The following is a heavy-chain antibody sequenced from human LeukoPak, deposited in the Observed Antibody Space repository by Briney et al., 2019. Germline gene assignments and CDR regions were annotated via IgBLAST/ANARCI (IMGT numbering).Heavy chain of an antibody. CDR1: GYTFTGYY. V-gene: IGHV1-2*02. D-gene: IGHD2-15*01. CDR2: INPNSGGT. CDR3: ARVGVVVVVAATDWFDP. J-gene: IGHJ5*02. Sequence: ASVKVSCKASGYTFTGYYMHWVRQAPGQGLEWMGWINPNSGGTNYAQKFQGRVTMTRDTSISTAYMELSRLRSDDPAVYYCARVGVVVVVAATDWFDPWGQGTLVTVSS.